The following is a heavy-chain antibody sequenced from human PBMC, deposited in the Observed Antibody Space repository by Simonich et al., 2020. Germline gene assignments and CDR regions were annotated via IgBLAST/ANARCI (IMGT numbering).Heavy chain of an antibody. CDR3: ARDRGYSSSLGYFDY. V-gene: IGHV3-7*01. Sequence: EVQLVESGGGLVQPGGSLRLSCAASGFTFSSYWMSWVRKAPGKGLEWRANKKQDGSEKYYVYSVKGRFTISRDNAKNSLYLQMNSLRAEDTAVYYCARDRGYSSSLGYFDYWGQGTLVTVSS. CDR2: KKQDGSEK. D-gene: IGHD6-6*01. J-gene: IGHJ4*02. CDR1: GFTFSSYW.